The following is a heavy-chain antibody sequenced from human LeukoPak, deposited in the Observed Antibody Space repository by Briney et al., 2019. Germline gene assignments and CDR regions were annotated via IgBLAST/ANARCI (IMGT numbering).Heavy chain of an antibody. D-gene: IGHD2-2*01. CDR2: ISSSSSYI. J-gene: IGHJ6*02. V-gene: IGHV3-21*01. Sequence: GGSPRLSCAASGFTFSSYSMNWVRQAPGKGLEWVSSISSSSSYIYYADSVKGRFTISRDNAKNSLYLQMNSLGAEDTAVYYCARHPEYQLLFVSPYGMDVWGQGTTVTVSS. CDR3: ARHPEYQLLFVSPYGMDV. CDR1: GFTFSSYS.